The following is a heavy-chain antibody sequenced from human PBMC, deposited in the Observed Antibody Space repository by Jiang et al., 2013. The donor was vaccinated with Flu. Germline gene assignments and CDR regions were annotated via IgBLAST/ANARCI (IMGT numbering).Heavy chain of an antibody. Sequence: GLVQPGRSLRLSCAASGFTFDDYAMHWVRQAPGKGLEWVSGISWNSGSIGYADSVKGRFTISRDNAKNSLYLQMNSLRAEDTALYYCAKGFRGSSLDYWGQGTLVTVSS. CDR3: AKGFRGSSLDY. CDR2: ISWNSGSI. CDR1: GFTFDDYA. V-gene: IGHV3-9*01. D-gene: IGHD2-15*01. J-gene: IGHJ4*02.